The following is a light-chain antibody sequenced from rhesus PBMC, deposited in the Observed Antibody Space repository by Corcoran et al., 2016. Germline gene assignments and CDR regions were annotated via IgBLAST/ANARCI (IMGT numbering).Light chain of an antibody. J-gene: IGKJ4*01. V-gene: IGKV1-28*01. CDR2: AAS. Sequence: DIQMTQSPSSLSASVGDTVTITCRASQGISSYLNWFQQKQGKAPQFLIYAASSLESGVPSRFSGSGAVKEFTLSISGLRPEYFAACCCLHLNSSPLPFVGGPKVEIK. CDR3: LHLNSSPLP. CDR1: QGISSY.